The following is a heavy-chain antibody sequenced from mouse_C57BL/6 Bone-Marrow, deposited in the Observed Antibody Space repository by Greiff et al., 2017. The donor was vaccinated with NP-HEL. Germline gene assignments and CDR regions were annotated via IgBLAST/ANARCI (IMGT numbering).Heavy chain of an antibody. D-gene: IGHD2-3*01. CDR2: ISNGGGST. Sequence: EVKLVESGGGLVQPGGSLKLSCAASGFTFSDYYMYWVRQTPEKSLEWVAYISNGGGSTYYPDTVKGRFTFSRDNAKNTLYMQMSRLKSEDTAMYYCARHDGYYGGYFDYWGQGTTLTVSS. CDR3: ARHDGYYGGYFDY. V-gene: IGHV5-12*01. J-gene: IGHJ2*01. CDR1: GFTFSDYY.